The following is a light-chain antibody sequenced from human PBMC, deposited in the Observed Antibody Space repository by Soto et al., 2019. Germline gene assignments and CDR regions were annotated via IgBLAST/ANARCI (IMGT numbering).Light chain of an antibody. V-gene: IGLV2-14*01. J-gene: IGLJ1*01. CDR3: TSYTTIGTLDL. CDR1: SSDVGGYDY. CDR2: EVS. Sequence: QSVLTQPASVSGSPGQSITISCTGTSSDVGGYDYVSWYQQHPGKAPKLPIYEVSDRPSGVSTRFSGSKSGSTASLTISGLQTEDEADYYCTSYTTIGTLDLFGTGTKVTVL.